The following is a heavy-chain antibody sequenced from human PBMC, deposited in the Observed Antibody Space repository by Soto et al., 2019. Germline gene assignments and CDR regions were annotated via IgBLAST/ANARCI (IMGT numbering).Heavy chain of an antibody. CDR1: GGSISSYY. Sequence: SETLSLTCTVSGGSISSYYWSWIRQPPGKGLEWIGYIYYSGSTNYNPSLKSRVTISVDTSKIQFSLKLSSVTAADTAVYYCAREDGSGSYSNNWFAPWVQGTLVTVSS. J-gene: IGHJ5*02. V-gene: IGHV4-59*01. D-gene: IGHD3-10*01. CDR3: AREDGSGSYSNNWFAP. CDR2: IYYSGST.